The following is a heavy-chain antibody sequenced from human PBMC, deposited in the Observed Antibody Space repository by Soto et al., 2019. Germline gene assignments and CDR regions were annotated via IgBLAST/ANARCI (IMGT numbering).Heavy chain of an antibody. Sequence: SETLSLTCTVSGGSISSGGYYWSWIRQHPGKGLEWIGYIYYSGSTYYNPSLKSRVTISVDTSKNQFSLKLSSVTAADTAVYYCARDPRSSGNYGMDVWGQGTTVTV. D-gene: IGHD6-6*01. V-gene: IGHV4-31*03. CDR2: IYYSGST. CDR3: ARDPRSSGNYGMDV. CDR1: GGSISSGGYY. J-gene: IGHJ6*02.